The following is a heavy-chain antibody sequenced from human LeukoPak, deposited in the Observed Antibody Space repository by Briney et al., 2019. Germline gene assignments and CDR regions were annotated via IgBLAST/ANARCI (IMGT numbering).Heavy chain of an antibody. CDR3: ARARSSGWGVWFDP. Sequence: SETLSLTCTVSGGSISSYYWSWIRQPAGKGLEWIGRIYTSGSTNYNPSLKSRVTMSVDTSKNQFSLKLTSVTAADTAIYCARARSSGWGVWFDPWGQGTLVTVSS. CDR2: IYTSGST. J-gene: IGHJ5*02. D-gene: IGHD6-19*01. CDR1: GGSISSYY. V-gene: IGHV4-4*07.